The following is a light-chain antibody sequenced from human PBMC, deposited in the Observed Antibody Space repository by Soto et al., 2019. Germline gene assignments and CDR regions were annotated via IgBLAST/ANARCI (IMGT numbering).Light chain of an antibody. CDR2: IND. J-gene: IGLJ2*01. Sequence: QSVLTQPPSASGTPGQRVTISCSGSSSNIGSYTVNWYQQLPGAAPKLLIYINDQRPSGVPDRFSGSKSGTSASLAISGLQSEDEADYYCAAWDDSLPGVVFGGGTKLTVL. CDR1: SSNIGSYT. CDR3: AAWDDSLPGVV. V-gene: IGLV1-44*01.